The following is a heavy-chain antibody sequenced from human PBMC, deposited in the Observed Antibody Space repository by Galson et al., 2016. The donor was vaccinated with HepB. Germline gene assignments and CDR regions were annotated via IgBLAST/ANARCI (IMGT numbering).Heavy chain of an antibody. D-gene: IGHD2-2*01. Sequence: QSGAEVKKPGEPLKISCKGSGYIFTTFWIGWVRQMPGKALEWMGIIYPADSDTTYSQSFQGQVTIPADRSSSTAYLQWNSLKTSDTAIYYCARGIPATWTYYFDLWGQGTLVTVSS. V-gene: IGHV5-51*01. CDR1: GYIFTTFW. CDR3: ARGIPATWTYYFDL. CDR2: IYPADSDT. J-gene: IGHJ4*02.